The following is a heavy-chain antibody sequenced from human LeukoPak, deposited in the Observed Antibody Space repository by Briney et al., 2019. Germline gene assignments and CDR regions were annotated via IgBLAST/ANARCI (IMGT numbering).Heavy chain of an antibody. J-gene: IGHJ4*02. CDR2: INHSGST. D-gene: IGHD3-10*01. V-gene: IGHV4-34*01. CDR3: ARESVVRGPTGVDY. CDR1: GGSFSGYY. Sequence: SETLSLTCAVYGGSFSGYYWSWIRQPPGKGLEWIGEINHSGSTNYNPSLKSRVTISVDTSKNQFSLKLSSVTAADTAVYYCARESVVRGPTGVDYWGQGTLVTVSS.